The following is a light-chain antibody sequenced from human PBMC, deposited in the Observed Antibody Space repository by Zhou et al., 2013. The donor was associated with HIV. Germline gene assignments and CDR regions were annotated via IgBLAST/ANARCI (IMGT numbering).Light chain of an antibody. CDR3: QQSYTFPYT. Sequence: DIQMTQSPSSLSASVGDRVTITCRASQGITNSLSWYQQKPGKVPKLLIYHASTLQSGVPSRFSGSGSGTDFTLTINNLQPEDFATYYCQQSYTFPYTFGQGTNLDIK. CDR1: QGITNS. V-gene: IGKV1-27*01. CDR2: HAS. J-gene: IGKJ2*01.